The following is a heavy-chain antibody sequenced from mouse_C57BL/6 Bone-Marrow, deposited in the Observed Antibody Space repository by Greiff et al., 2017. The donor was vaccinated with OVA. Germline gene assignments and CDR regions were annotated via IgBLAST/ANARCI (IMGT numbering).Heavy chain of an antibody. CDR2: ISDGGSYT. CDR1: GFTFSSYA. V-gene: IGHV5-4*01. CDR3: ARDTGYDYDDYAMDY. J-gene: IGHJ4*01. Sequence: EVQRVESGGGLVKPGGSLKLSCAASGFTFSSYAMSWVRQTPEKRLEWVATISDGGSYTYYPDNVKGRFTISRDNAKNNLYLQMSHLKSEDTAMYYCARDTGYDYDDYAMDYWGQGTSVTVSS. D-gene: IGHD2-4*01.